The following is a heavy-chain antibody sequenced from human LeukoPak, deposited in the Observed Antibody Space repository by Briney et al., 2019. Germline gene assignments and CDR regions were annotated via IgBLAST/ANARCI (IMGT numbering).Heavy chain of an antibody. CDR3: ARRTSGRPLDY. CDR2: INHSGST. CDR1: GGSISSSSYY. Sequence: PSETLSLTCTVSGGSISSSSYYWSWIRQPPGKGLEWIGEINHSGSTNYNPSLKSRVTISVDTSKNQFSLKLSSVTAADTAVYYCARRTSGRPLDYWGQGTLVTVSS. J-gene: IGHJ4*02. V-gene: IGHV4-39*07. D-gene: IGHD1-26*01.